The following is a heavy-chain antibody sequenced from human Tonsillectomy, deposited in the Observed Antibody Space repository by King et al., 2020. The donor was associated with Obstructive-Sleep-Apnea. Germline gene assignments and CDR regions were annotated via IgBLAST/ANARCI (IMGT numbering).Heavy chain of an antibody. J-gene: IGHJ4*02. CDR2: ITPRSGGT. V-gene: IGHV1-2*02. Sequence: QLVQSGAEVKKPGASVKVSCKASGYTFTGFYMNWGRQAPGQGLEGMGWITPRSGGTNFAQKFQGRVTMTRDTSISTAYMELSRRRSDDTAVYYCARIDYGSGSSLADWGQGTLVTVSS. CDR1: GYTFTGFY. CDR3: ARIDYGSGSSLAD. D-gene: IGHD3-10*01.